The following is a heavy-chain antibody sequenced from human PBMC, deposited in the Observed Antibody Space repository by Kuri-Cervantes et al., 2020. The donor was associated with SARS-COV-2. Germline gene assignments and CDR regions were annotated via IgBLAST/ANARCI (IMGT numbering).Heavy chain of an antibody. V-gene: IGHV3-13*05. CDR3: ARDGSDGYYGSHGMDV. CDR2: IGTAGDP. D-gene: IGHD3-10*01. Sequence: GGSLRLSCAASGFTFSSYDMHWVRQATGKGLEWVSAIGTAGDPYYPGSVKGRFTISRDNSKNTLYLQMNSLRADDTAVYYCARDGSDGYYGSHGMDVWGQGTTVTVSS. CDR1: GFTFSSYD. J-gene: IGHJ6*02.